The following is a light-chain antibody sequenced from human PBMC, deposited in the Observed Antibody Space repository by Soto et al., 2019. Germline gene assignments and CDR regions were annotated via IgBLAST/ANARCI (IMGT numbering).Light chain of an antibody. V-gene: IGLV2-14*01. J-gene: IGLJ1*01. CDR2: EVS. CDR3: NSYTSKSTGV. CDR1: SSDVGGYNY. Sequence: QSALTQPASVSGSPGQSSTISYTGTSSDVGGYNYVSWYQQHPGKAPKLIIYEVSNRPSGVSNRFSGSKSGNTASLTISGLQAEDEADYYCNSYTSKSTGVFGTGTKVTVL.